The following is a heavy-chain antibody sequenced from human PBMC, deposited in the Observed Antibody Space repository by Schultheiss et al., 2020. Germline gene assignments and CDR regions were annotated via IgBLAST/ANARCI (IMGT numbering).Heavy chain of an antibody. CDR1: GGTFSSDT. Sequence: ASVKVSCKASGGTFSSDTMTWVRQAPGQRLEWMGWINAGNGNTKYSQKFQGRVTITRDTSTSTAYMELSSLRSDDTAVYYCARIRFSSPYIDYLGQGTLVTVSS. V-gene: IGHV1-3*01. J-gene: IGHJ4*02. D-gene: IGHD3-3*01. CDR2: INAGNGNT. CDR3: ARIRFSSPYIDY.